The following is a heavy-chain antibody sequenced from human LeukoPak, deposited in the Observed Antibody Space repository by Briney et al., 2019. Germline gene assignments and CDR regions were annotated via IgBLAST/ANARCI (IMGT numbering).Heavy chain of an antibody. V-gene: IGHV1-18*01. D-gene: IGHD3-22*01. CDR3: ARDYYDSSGYNYFDY. Sequence: ASVKVSCKASGYTFTSYGISWVRQAPGQGLEWMGWISAYNGNTNYAQKLQGRVTMTTDTSTSTAYMELRSLRSEDTAVYYCARDYYDSSGYNYFDYWGQGTLVTVSS. CDR2: ISAYNGNT. CDR1: GYTFTSYG. J-gene: IGHJ4*02.